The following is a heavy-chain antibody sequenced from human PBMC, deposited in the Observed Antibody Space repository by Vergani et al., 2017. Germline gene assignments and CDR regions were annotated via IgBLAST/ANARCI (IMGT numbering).Heavy chain of an antibody. D-gene: IGHD6-13*01. J-gene: IGHJ3*02. CDR3: ARDPPVGIAAPSGRVGDTDAFDI. V-gene: IGHV1-69*18. Sequence: QVQLVQSGAEVKKPGSSVKVSCKASGGTFSSYAISWVRQAPGQGLEWMGRIIPIFGTANYAQKFQGRVTITADESTSTAYMELSSLRSEDTAVYYCARDPPVGIAAPSGRVGDTDAFDIWGQGTMVTVSS. CDR2: IIPIFGTA. CDR1: GGTFSSYA.